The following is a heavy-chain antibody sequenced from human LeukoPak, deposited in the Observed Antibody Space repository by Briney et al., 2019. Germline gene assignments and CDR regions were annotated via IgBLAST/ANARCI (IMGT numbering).Heavy chain of an antibody. Sequence: SETLSLTCTVSGGAISTYYWSWIRQPDGKRLEWIGRIYSSGRTNHNPSLTSRVTLSVDTSKNQFSLRLSSVTAADTGVYYCARFVGAVAGRNYYYYYYMDVWGKGTTVTVSS. CDR1: GGAISTYY. CDR3: ARFVGAVAGRNYYYYYYMDV. J-gene: IGHJ6*03. D-gene: IGHD6-19*01. CDR2: IYSSGRT. V-gene: IGHV4-4*07.